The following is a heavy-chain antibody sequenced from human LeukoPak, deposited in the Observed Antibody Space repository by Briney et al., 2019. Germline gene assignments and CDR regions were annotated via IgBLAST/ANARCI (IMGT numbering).Heavy chain of an antibody. J-gene: IGHJ4*02. CDR3: AGGRIVGAKWDDY. CDR1: GFTVSSNY. Sequence: GGSLRLSCAASGFTVSSNYMNWVRQAPGKGLEWVSVIYSGGSTYYADSVKGRFTISRDNSKNTLYLQMNSLRAEDTAVYYCAGGRIVGAKWDDYWGQGTLVTVSS. D-gene: IGHD1-26*01. CDR2: IYSGGST. V-gene: IGHV3-53*01.